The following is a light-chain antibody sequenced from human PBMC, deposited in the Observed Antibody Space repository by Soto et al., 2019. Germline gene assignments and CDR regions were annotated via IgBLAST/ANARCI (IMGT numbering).Light chain of an antibody. J-gene: IGKJ3*01. CDR2: DAS. V-gene: IGKV3-11*01. CDR3: QQRSNWPLT. CDR1: QSVSGY. Sequence: EIVLTQSPATLSLSPGERATLSCSASQSVSGYLAWLQQKAGQAPRLLIYDASNRATGIPARFSGSGSGTDFTLTISRLEPEDFSIYFYQQRSNWPLTFGPGTKVDIK.